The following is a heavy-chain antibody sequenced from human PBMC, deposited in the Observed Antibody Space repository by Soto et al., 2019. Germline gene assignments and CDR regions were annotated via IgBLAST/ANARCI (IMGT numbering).Heavy chain of an antibody. CDR2: ISTSGTT. J-gene: IGHJ5*02. CDR3: ARDRTVRGDWFDP. CDR1: GGSISSYY. Sequence: SETLSLTCTVSGGSISSYYWTWIRQPAGKGLEWIGRISTSGTTNYNPSLKSRVTMSVDTSKNQFSLKLNSVTAADTAVYYCARDRTVRGDWFDPWGPGTMITLSS. D-gene: IGHD3-10*01. V-gene: IGHV4-4*07.